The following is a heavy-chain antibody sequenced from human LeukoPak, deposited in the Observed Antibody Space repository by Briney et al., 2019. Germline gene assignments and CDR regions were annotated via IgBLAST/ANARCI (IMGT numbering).Heavy chain of an antibody. V-gene: IGHV3-74*01. D-gene: IGHD3-22*01. CDR3: AKDTSPYYYDSSGYNDAFGI. CDR1: GFTFSSYW. CDR2: INSDGSST. Sequence: SGGSLRLSCAASGFTFSSYWMHWVRQAPGKGLVWVSRINSDGSSTSYADSVKGRFTISRDNAKNTLYLQMNSLRAEDTALYYCAKDTSPYYYDSSGYNDAFGIWGQGTMVTVSS. J-gene: IGHJ3*02.